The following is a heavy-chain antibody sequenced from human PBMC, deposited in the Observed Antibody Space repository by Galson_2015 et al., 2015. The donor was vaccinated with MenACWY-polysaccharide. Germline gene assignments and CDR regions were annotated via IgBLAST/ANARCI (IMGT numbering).Heavy chain of an antibody. D-gene: IGHD1-26*01. V-gene: IGHV3-21*01. CDR2: ISGSGSYI. CDR1: GFTFSSYT. CDR3: ARDSGGSYANWYSDL. J-gene: IGHJ2*01. Sequence: SLRLSCAASGFTFSSYTMNWVRQAPGKGLEWVSGISGSGSYIYYAGSVKGRFTISRDNAKNSLYLQMNSLRAEDTAVYYCARDSGGSYANWYSDLWGRGTLVTDSS.